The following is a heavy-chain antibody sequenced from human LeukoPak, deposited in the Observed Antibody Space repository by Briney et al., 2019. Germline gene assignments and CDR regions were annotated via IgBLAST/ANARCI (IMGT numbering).Heavy chain of an antibody. CDR3: VLVTFDY. CDR1: GFTFSRYA. D-gene: IGHD3-3*02. CDR2: ISYDGSNK. Sequence: GGSLRLSCAGSGFTFSRYALHWVRQAPGKGLEWVAVISYDGSNKYYADSVKGRFTISRDNSKNTLYLQMSSLRAEDTAVYYCVLVTFDYWGQGTLVTVSS. V-gene: IGHV3-30*14. J-gene: IGHJ4*02.